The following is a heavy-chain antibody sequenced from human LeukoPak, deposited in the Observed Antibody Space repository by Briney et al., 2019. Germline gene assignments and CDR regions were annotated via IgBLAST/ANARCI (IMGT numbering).Heavy chain of an antibody. CDR3: ARGGGIGEYYYYMDV. CDR1: GYSISSGYY. Sequence: PSETLSLTCTVSGYSISSGYYWGWIRQPPGKGLEWIGSIYHSGSTYYNPSLKSRVTISVDTSKNQFSLKLSSVTAADTAVYYCARGGGIGEYYYYMDVWGKGTTVTISS. J-gene: IGHJ6*03. CDR2: IYHSGST. V-gene: IGHV4-38-2*02. D-gene: IGHD3-10*01.